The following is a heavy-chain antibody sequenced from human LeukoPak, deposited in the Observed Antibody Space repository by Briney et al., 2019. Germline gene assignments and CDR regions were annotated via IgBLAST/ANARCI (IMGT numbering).Heavy chain of an antibody. D-gene: IGHD5-12*01. CDR2: INPNSGGT. CDR3: ARANGYSGYGPYNWFDP. J-gene: IGHJ5*02. Sequence: ASVKVSCKASGYTFTGYYMHWVRQAPGQGLEWMGWINPNSGGTNYAQKFQGRVTMTRDTSISTAYMELSRLRSDDTAVYYCARANGYSGYGPYNWFDPWGQGTLVTVSS. CDR1: GYTFTGYY. V-gene: IGHV1-2*02.